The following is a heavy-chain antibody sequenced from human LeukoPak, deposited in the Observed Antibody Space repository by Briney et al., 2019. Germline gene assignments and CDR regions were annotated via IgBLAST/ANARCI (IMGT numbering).Heavy chain of an antibody. D-gene: IGHD5-24*01. CDR1: GYIFTSYW. Sequence: GESLKISSKGSGYIFTSYWITWVRQMPGKGLEWMGRIDPSYSYTNYSPSFQGHVTISADKSLSTAYLQWSSLKAADTAMYYCARQRWPDYWGQGTLVTVSS. J-gene: IGHJ4*02. CDR3: ARQRWPDY. V-gene: IGHV5-10-1*01. CDR2: IDPSYSYT.